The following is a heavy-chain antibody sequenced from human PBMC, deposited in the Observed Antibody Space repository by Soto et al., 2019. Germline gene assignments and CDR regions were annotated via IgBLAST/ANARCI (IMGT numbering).Heavy chain of an antibody. D-gene: IGHD3-16*02. CDR3: AHSGGPDYDYIWGSYRYTRRYYSYIDV. J-gene: IGHJ6*03. CDR1: GFSLSTSGVG. CDR2: IYWDDDK. Sequence: ESGPTLVNPTQTLTLTCTFSGFSLSTSGVGVGWIRQPPGKALEWLALIYWDDDKRYSPSLKSRLTITKDTSKNQVVLTMTNMDPVDTATYYCAHSGGPDYDYIWGSYRYTRRYYSYIDVWDKGTTVTVSS. V-gene: IGHV2-5*02.